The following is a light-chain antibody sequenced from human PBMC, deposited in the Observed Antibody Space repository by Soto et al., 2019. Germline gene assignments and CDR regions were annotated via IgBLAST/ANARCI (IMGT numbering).Light chain of an antibody. V-gene: IGKV3-20*01. Sequence: EIVITQSPVTLSVSPGERATLSCRASQSVSSNLAWYQQKPGQAPRLLIYGASNRATGIPDRLSGSGSGTDFTLTIRRLEPEDFAVYYCQQYGSSGTFGQGTKVDIK. J-gene: IGKJ1*01. CDR2: GAS. CDR3: QQYGSSGT. CDR1: QSVSSN.